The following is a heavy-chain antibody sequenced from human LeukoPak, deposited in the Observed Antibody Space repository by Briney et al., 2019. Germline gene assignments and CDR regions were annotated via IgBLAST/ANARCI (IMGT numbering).Heavy chain of an antibody. CDR3: ARCPTMVRGVYPYYYMDV. V-gene: IGHV3-21*01. CDR2: ISGTSSYI. J-gene: IGHJ6*03. CDR1: GFTFSTYS. D-gene: IGHD3-10*01. Sequence: GGSLRLSCAASGFTFSTYSMNWVRQAPGKGLEWVSSISGTSSYIYYADSVKGRFTISRDNAKNSLSLQMNSLRAEDTAVYYCARCPTMVRGVYPYYYMDVWGKGTTVTVSS.